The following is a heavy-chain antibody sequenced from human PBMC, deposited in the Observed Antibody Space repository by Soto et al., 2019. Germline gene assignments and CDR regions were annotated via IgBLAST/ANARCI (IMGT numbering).Heavy chain of an antibody. Sequence: QVQLVQSAAEVGKPGASVKVSCKASGYTFTTIRLSWVRQAPGQGLEWMGWIRPHNGDTQYAQKFQGRVNMTADTSTTTAYMEVRSLRPDDTAAFYFARERSGWYDFWGQGTLVTVSS. V-gene: IGHV1-18*01. J-gene: IGHJ5*01. CDR1: GYTFTTIR. D-gene: IGHD6-19*01. CDR2: IRPHNGDT. CDR3: ARERSGWYDF.